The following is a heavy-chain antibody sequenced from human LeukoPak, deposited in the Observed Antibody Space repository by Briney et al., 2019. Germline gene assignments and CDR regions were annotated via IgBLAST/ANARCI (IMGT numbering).Heavy chain of an antibody. Sequence: PSETLSLTCTVSGGSISSSSYYWGWIRQPPGKGLEWIGSIYYSGSTYYNPSLKSRVTISVDTSKNQFSLKLSSVTAADTAVYYCARAGQYYYDSSGYSLVWFDPWGQGTLVTVSS. CDR1: GGSISSSSYY. V-gene: IGHV4-39*07. CDR2: IYYSGST. J-gene: IGHJ5*02. CDR3: ARAGQYYYDSSGYSLVWFDP. D-gene: IGHD3-22*01.